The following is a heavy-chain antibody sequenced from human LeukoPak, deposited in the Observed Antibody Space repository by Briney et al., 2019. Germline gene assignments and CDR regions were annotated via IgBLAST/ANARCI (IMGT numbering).Heavy chain of an antibody. D-gene: IGHD3-9*01. CDR2: IYHSGST. Sequence: SETLSLTCTVSGYSISSGYYWGWIRQPPGKGLEWIGSIYHSGSTYYNPSLKSRVTISVDTSKNQFSLKLSSVTAADTAVYYCARALPRVDWLFGKTTNFDYWGQGTLVTVSS. J-gene: IGHJ4*02. V-gene: IGHV4-38-2*02. CDR1: GYSISSGYY. CDR3: ARALPRVDWLFGKTTNFDY.